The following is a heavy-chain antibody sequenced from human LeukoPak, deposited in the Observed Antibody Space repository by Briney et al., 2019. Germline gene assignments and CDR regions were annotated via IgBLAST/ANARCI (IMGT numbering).Heavy chain of an antibody. CDR1: GFTFSSYW. V-gene: IGHV3-33*08. CDR3: AREGQGGYYYYYGMDV. D-gene: IGHD1-26*01. J-gene: IGHJ6*02. Sequence: GGSLRLSCAASGFTFSSYWMSWVRQAPGKGLEWVAVIWYDGGNKYYADSVKGRFTISRDNSKNTLYLQMNSLRAEDTAVYYCAREGQGGYYYYYGMDVWGQGTTVTVSS. CDR2: IWYDGGNK.